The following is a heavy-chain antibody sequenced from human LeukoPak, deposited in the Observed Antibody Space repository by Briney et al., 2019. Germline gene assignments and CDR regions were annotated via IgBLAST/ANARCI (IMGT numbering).Heavy chain of an antibody. Sequence: SVKVSCKASGGTFSSYAISWVRQAPGQGLEWMGRIIPIFGTANYAQKFQGRVTITTDESTSTAYMELSSLRSEDTAVYYCVVGEDYDFWSGYYFDYWGQGTLVTVSS. V-gene: IGHV1-69*05. D-gene: IGHD3-3*01. CDR2: IIPIFGTA. J-gene: IGHJ4*02. CDR1: GGTFSSYA. CDR3: VVGEDYDFWSGYYFDY.